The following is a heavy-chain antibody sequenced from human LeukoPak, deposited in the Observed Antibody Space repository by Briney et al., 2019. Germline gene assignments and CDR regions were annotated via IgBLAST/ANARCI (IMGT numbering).Heavy chain of an antibody. CDR3: ARTTIDGYSSGWYDYYYYMDV. D-gene: IGHD6-19*01. CDR2: INHSGST. Sequence: KPSETLSLTCAVYGGSFSGYYWSWIRQPPGKGLEWIGEINHSGSTNYNPSLKSRVTISVDTSKNQFSLKLSSVTAADTAVYYCARTTIDGYSSGWYDYYYYMDVWGKGTTVTVSS. V-gene: IGHV4-34*01. CDR1: GGSFSGYY. J-gene: IGHJ6*03.